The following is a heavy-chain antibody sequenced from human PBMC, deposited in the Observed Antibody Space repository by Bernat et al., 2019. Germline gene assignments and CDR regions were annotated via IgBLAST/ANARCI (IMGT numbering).Heavy chain of an antibody. CDR2: SIPIFGTA. D-gene: IGHD6-13*01. J-gene: IGHJ6*03. CDR1: GGTFSSYA. CDR3: ARGDSSSYYYYYYYMDV. V-gene: IGHV1-69*01. Sequence: QVQLVQSGAEVKKPGSSVKVSCKASGGTFSSYAISWVRQAPGQGLEWMGGSIPIFGTANYAQKFQGRVTITADESTSTAYMELSSLRSEDTAVYYCARGDSSSYYYYYYYMDVWGKGTTVTVSS.